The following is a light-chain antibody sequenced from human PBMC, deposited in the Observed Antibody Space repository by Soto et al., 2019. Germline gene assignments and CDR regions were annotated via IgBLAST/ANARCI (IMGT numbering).Light chain of an antibody. CDR3: LLYYGGTWV. Sequence: QAVVTQEPSLTVSPGGTVTLTCASSTGAVTSGHYPNWFQQKPGQAPRMLIYSTSNKHSWGPARFSGFLLGDRAALTLSGVQPEDEAEYHCLLYYGGTWVFGGGTKLTVL. J-gene: IGLJ3*02. CDR2: STS. V-gene: IGLV7-43*01. CDR1: TGAVTSGHY.